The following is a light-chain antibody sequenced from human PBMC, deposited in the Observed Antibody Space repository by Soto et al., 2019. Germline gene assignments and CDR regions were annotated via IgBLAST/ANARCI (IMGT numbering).Light chain of an antibody. CDR3: SSYTNSGAHVL. J-gene: IGLJ2*01. V-gene: IGLV2-14*01. CDR2: EVS. Sequence: QSALTQPASVSGSPGQSITISCTGTSSDVGDYNYVSWYQQHPGKAPKLMIYEVSNRPSGVSNRFSGSKSGNTASLTISGLQAEDEADYYCSSYTNSGAHVLLGGGTKLTVL. CDR1: SSDVGDYNY.